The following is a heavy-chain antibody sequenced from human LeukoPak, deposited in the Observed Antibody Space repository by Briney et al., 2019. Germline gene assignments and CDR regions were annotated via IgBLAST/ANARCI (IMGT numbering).Heavy chain of an antibody. CDR3: ARGYCSSTSCYTPLFDY. CDR1: GGSISSYY. Sequence: SETLSLTCTVSGGSISSYYWSWIRQPAGKGLEWIGRIYTSGSTNYNPSLKSRVTMSVDTSKNQFSLKLSSVTAADTAVYYCARGYCSSTSCYTPLFDYWGQGTLVTVSS. D-gene: IGHD2-2*02. CDR2: IYTSGST. J-gene: IGHJ4*02. V-gene: IGHV4-4*07.